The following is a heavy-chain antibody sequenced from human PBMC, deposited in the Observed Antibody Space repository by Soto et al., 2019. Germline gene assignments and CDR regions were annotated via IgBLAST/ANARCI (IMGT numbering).Heavy chain of an antibody. CDR1: GFTFGSYG. CDR3: ARDVRVRGSISSGSNYYYYGMDV. D-gene: IGHD6-19*01. CDR2: IWYDGSNK. Sequence: GGSLRLSCAASGFTFGSYGMHWVRQAPGKGLEWVAVIWYDGSNKYYADSVKGRFTISRDNAKNSLYLQMNSLRAEDTAVYYCARDVRVRGSISSGSNYYYYGMDVWGQGTTVTVSS. J-gene: IGHJ6*02. V-gene: IGHV3-33*01.